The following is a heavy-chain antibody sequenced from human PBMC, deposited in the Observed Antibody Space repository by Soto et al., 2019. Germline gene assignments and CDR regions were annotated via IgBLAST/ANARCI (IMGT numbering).Heavy chain of an antibody. J-gene: IGHJ4*02. D-gene: IGHD6-19*01. V-gene: IGHV3-30*03. Sequence: QVRLVESGGGVVQPGRSLRLSCAASGFNFGVFGMHWVRQAPGKGLEWLSVLSYEGSEEYYAESVRGRFTISRDNSKNTLFLQMDSLRVDDTVVYYCDLTRRSSLLELAGPGFEYWGQGTLVTVS. CDR1: GFNFGVFG. CDR3: DLTRRSSLLELAGPGFEY. CDR2: LSYEGSEE.